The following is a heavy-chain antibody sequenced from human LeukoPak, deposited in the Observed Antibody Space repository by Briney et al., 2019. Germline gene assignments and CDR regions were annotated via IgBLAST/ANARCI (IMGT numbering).Heavy chain of an antibody. D-gene: IGHD4-11*01. J-gene: IGHJ4*02. CDR2: IYNSGTT. Sequence: TSETLSLTCTVSGGSISNSYWNWIRQSLGKGLEWIGYIYNSGTTNYNPSLKSRVTISVDTSKNQFSLKLSSVTAADTAVYYCARGSVGLTTISHFDYWGQGTLVTVSS. CDR3: ARGSVGLTTISHFDY. CDR1: GGSISNSY. V-gene: IGHV4-59*01.